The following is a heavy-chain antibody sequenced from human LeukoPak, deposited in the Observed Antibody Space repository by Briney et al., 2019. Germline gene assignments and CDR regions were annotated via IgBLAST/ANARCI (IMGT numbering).Heavy chain of an antibody. D-gene: IGHD5-18*01. CDR3: ARSGRGYSYGYEGWFDP. CDR1: GGSISSYY. V-gene: IGHV4-59*01. J-gene: IGHJ5*02. CDR2: IYYSGST. Sequence: PSETLSLTCTVSGGSISSYYWSWLRQPPGKGLEWIGYIYYSGSTNYNPSLKSRVTISVDTSKNQFSLKLSSVTAADTAVYYCARSGRGYSYGYEGWFDPWGQGTLVTVSP.